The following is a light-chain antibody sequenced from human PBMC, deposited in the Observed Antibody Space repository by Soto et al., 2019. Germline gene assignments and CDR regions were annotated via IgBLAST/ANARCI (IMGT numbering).Light chain of an antibody. V-gene: IGLV2-11*01. J-gene: IGLJ1*01. Sequence: QSVLTQPRSVSGSPGQSVTISCTGTSSDVGVYNYVSWYQQHPGKAPKLMIYDVSNRPSGVPDRFSGSKSGNTASLTISGLQAEDEADYYCSSYTSSSTLYVFGTGTKLTVL. CDR3: SSYTSSSTLYV. CDR2: DVS. CDR1: SSDVGVYNY.